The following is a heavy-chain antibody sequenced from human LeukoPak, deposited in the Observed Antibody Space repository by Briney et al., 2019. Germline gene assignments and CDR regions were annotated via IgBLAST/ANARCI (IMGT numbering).Heavy chain of an antibody. CDR1: GFTFTNDW. D-gene: IGHD4-17*01. Sequence: GGSLRLSCAASGFTFTNDWMSWVRQAPGKGLEWVGHIKSRTDGGTTDYAAPVKDRFTISRDDSKDTLYLQMNSLKTEDIAVYYCATEYYGAYNYWGQGTLVTVSS. CDR3: ATEYYGAYNY. CDR2: IKSRTDGGTT. J-gene: IGHJ4*02. V-gene: IGHV3-15*01.